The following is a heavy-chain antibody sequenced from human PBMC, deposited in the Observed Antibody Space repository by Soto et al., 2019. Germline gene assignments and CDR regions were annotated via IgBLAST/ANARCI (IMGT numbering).Heavy chain of an antibody. D-gene: IGHD6-13*01. CDR2: ISTSSSYI. CDR1: GFTFNPYN. V-gene: IGHV3-21*01. CDR3: ARLSVGSSEQNY. J-gene: IGHJ4*02. Sequence: LRLSCEGSGFTFNPYNMNWVRQAPGKGLEWVASISTSSSYIYYADSVKGRFTIPRDNAKNSLYLQMNSLRAEDTAVYYCARLSVGSSEQNYWGQGTLVTVSS.